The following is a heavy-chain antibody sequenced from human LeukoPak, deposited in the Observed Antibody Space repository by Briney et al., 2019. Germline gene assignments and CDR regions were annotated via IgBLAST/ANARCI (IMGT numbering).Heavy chain of an antibody. CDR1: GFTVSSNY. CDR3: ARGGDYDPLDY. D-gene: IGHD4-17*01. V-gene: IGHV3-53*01. J-gene: IGHJ4*02. CDR2: IYSGGST. Sequence: PGGSLRLSCAASGFTVSSNYMSWVRQAPGKGLEWVSVIYSGGSTYYADSVKGRFTISRDNSKNTLYLQMNSLRAEDTAVHYCARGGDYDPLDYWGQGTLVTVSS.